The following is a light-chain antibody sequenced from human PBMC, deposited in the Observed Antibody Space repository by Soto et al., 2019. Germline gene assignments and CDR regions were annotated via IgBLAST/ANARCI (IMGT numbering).Light chain of an antibody. Sequence: VVMTQSPLSLPVTLGQPASISCRSSQSLAHSDGNTYLSWFKQRPGQSPRRLIYKASYRDSWVPDRFGGVKSGTDITLKLMRVEVDDVGIYYCMKGSHWPWTFEPGTKVDIK. CDR3: MKGSHWPWT. CDR1: QSLAHSDGNTY. CDR2: KAS. J-gene: IGKJ1*01. V-gene: IGKV2-30*02.